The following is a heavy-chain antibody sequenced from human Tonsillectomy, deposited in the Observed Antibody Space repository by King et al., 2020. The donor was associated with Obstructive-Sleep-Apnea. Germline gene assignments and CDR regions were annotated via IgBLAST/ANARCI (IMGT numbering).Heavy chain of an antibody. D-gene: IGHD3-9*01. Sequence: VQLVESGGGVVQPGRSLRLSCAASGFTFSSYGMHWVRQAPGKGLEWVAVISYDGSNKYYADSVKGRFTISRDNSKNTLYLQMNSLRAEDTAVYYCAKDQFPLRYFKPAHDAFDIWGQGTMVTVSS. CDR2: ISYDGSNK. V-gene: IGHV3-30*18. CDR1: GFTFSSYG. CDR3: AKDQFPLRYFKPAHDAFDI. J-gene: IGHJ3*02.